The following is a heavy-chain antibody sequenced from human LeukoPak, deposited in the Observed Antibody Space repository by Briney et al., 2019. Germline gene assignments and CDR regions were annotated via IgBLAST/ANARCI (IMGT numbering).Heavy chain of an antibody. Sequence: GGSLRLSRAASGFTLSNYWMHWVRQVPGEGLVWVSRINFDGSSTNYADSVKGRFTISRDNAKNTLYLQMSSLRVEDTAVYSCARANNFDYWGQGTLVTVSS. CDR3: ARANNFDY. CDR1: GFTLSNYW. CDR2: INFDGSST. V-gene: IGHV3-74*01. D-gene: IGHD4/OR15-4a*01. J-gene: IGHJ4*02.